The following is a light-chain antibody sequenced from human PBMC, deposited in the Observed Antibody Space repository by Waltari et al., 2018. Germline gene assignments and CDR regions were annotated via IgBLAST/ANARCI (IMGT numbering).Light chain of an antibody. CDR2: DAS. V-gene: IGKV1D-13*01. J-gene: IGKJ1*01. CDR3: QQFNNYPRT. CDR1: KGISSA. Sequence: AIQLTHSPSSLSASVGDRVTITCRASKGISSALAWYQQKPGKAPKLLIYDASSLESGVPSRFSGSGSGTDFTLTISSLQPEDFATYYCQQFNNYPRTFGQGTKVEIK.